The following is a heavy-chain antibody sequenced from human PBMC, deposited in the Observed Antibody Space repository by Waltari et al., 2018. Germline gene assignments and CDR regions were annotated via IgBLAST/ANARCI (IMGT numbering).Heavy chain of an antibody. CDR3: ARPQRGYYGMDV. J-gene: IGHJ6*02. CDR1: GFTFGDYY. CDR2: IGRSGANT. V-gene: IGHV3-11*01. Sequence: QVQLAESGGGLVKPGGSLRISCAGSGFTFGDYYMGGIRQAPGKGREWVQLIGRSGANTYYADSVKDRFTISRDNSNNSVSLQMHSLRVEDTALYYCARPQRGYYGMDVWGQGTTGTVAS.